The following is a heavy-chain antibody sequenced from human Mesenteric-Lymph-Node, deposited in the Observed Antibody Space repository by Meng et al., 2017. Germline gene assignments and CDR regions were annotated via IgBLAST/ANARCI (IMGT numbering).Heavy chain of an antibody. D-gene: IGHD4-11*01. J-gene: IGHJ6*02. Sequence: GESLKISCAASGFTVSSNYMNWVRQAPGKGLEWVAVISYDGSNKYYADSVKGRFTISRDNSKNTLYLQMNSLRAEDTAVYYCARDLNDYSNYVGYYYYYGMDVWGQGTTVTVSS. CDR1: GFTVSSNY. CDR3: ARDLNDYSNYVGYYYYYGMDV. V-gene: IGHV3-30*01. CDR2: ISYDGSNK.